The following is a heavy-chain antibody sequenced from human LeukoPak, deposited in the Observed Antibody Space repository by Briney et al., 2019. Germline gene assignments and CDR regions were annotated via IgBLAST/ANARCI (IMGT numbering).Heavy chain of an antibody. D-gene: IGHD1-26*01. J-gene: IGHJ4*02. CDR2: IRYDGSNK. Sequence: QPGGSLRLSCAASGFTFSSYGMHWVRQAPGKGLEWVAFIRYDGSNKYYADSVKGRFTISRDNSKNTLYLQMNSLRAEDMAVYYCAKDRKSGSKKVYYFDYWGQGTLVTVSS. V-gene: IGHV3-30*02. CDR1: GFTFSSYG. CDR3: AKDRKSGSKKVYYFDY.